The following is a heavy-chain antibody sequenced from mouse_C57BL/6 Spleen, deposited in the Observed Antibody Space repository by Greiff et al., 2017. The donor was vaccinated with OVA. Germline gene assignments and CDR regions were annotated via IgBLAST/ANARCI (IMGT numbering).Heavy chain of an antibody. Sequence: EVKLVESEGGLVQPGSSMKLSCTASGFTFSDYYMAWVRQVPEKGLEWVANINYDGSSTYYLDSLKSRFIISRDNAKNILYLQMSSLKSEDTATYYCAREHYSNSFDYWGQGTTLTVSS. CDR2: INYDGSST. D-gene: IGHD2-5*01. CDR3: AREHYSNSFDY. V-gene: IGHV5-16*01. J-gene: IGHJ2*01. CDR1: GFTFSDYY.